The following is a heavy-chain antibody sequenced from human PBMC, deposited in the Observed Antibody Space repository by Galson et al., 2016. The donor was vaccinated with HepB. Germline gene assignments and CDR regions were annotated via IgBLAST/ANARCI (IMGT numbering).Heavy chain of an antibody. V-gene: IGHV3-53*01. Sequence: SLRLSCAASGFTVSSSYMTWVRQAPGKGLQWISVFYSSGTKCVANSVQGRFTISRDTSMNTLYLQMHSLKDEDTAVYFCARDLGSGRSDYWGQGTLATVSS. CDR2: FYSSGTK. CDR1: GFTVSSSY. D-gene: IGHD3-10*01. CDR3: ARDLGSGRSDY. J-gene: IGHJ4*02.